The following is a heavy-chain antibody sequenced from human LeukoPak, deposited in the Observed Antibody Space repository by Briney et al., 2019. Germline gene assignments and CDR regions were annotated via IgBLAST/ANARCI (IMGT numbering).Heavy chain of an antibody. V-gene: IGHV1-8*01. J-gene: IGHJ6*02. CDR3: ARILSSGWYGYYYYYGMDV. CDR2: MNPNGGNT. CDR1: GYTLTSYD. D-gene: IGHD6-19*01. Sequence: ASVKVSCKASGYTLTSYDINWGRQATGQGREWRGWMNPNGGNTGYAQKFQGRVTMTRNTSISTAYMELSSLRSADTAVYYCARILSSGWYGYYYYYGMDVWGQGTTVTVSS.